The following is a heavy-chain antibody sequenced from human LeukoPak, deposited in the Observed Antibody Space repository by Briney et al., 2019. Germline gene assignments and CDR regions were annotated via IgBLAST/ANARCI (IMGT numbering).Heavy chain of an antibody. J-gene: IGHJ4*02. V-gene: IGHV3-21*01. CDR2: ISSSSSYI. Sequence: GGSLRLSCAASGLTFSSYSMNWVRQAPGKGLEWVSSISSSSSYIYYADSVKGRFTISRDNARNSLYLQMNSLRAEDTAVYYCARDRKRIVGAIPLDYWGQGTLVTVSS. CDR3: ARDRKRIVGAIPLDY. D-gene: IGHD1-26*01. CDR1: GLTFSSYS.